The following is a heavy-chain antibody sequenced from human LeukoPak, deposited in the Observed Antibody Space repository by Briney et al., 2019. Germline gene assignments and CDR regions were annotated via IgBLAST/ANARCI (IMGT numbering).Heavy chain of an antibody. CDR3: AKGQQLANLFDY. J-gene: IGHJ4*02. CDR1: GFTFSSYW. Sequence: GGSLRLSCAASGFTFSSYWMHWVRQAPGKGLVWVSRINSDGSSTSYADSVKGRFTISRDNAKNTLYLQMNSLRAEDTAVYYCAKGQQLANLFDYWGQGTLGTVSS. V-gene: IGHV3-74*01. D-gene: IGHD6-13*01. CDR2: INSDGSST.